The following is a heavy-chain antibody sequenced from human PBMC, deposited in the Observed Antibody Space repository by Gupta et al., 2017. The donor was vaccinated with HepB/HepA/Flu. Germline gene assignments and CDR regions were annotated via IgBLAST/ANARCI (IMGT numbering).Heavy chain of an antibody. D-gene: IGHD6-19*01. CDR1: AGAPAPYP. Sequence: QVQVVQSGAEVREPGSSGTVSCRASAGAPAPYPFPWLRPAPGQGLEWMGTIIPISGLTDYAQNFQGRISISADKSTSTSYLGLHSLTSDDTAVYYCARCPKKQWSHFYHYYLDVWGQGTAVTVSS. J-gene: IGHJ6*03. CDR3: ARCPKKQWSHFYHYYLDV. V-gene: IGHV1-69*09. CDR2: IIPISGLT.